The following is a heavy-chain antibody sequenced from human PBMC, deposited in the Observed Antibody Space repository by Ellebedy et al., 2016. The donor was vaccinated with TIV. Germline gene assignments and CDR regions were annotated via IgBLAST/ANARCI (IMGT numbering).Heavy chain of an antibody. CDR1: GFIFSHYS. Sequence: GESLKISCAASGFIFSHYSMNWVRQAPGKGLEWVSYISRSSSNTYYGDSAKGRFTISRDDAKNSLYLQMNNLRAEDTAVNYSARDWQTSGSGSYHIDSWGQGTLVTVSS. J-gene: IGHJ4*02. V-gene: IGHV3-21*01. D-gene: IGHD3-10*01. CDR3: ARDWQTSGSGSYHIDS. CDR2: ISRSSSNT.